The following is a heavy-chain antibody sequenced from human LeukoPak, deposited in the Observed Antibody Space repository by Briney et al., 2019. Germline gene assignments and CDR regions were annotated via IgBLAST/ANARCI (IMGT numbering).Heavy chain of an antibody. D-gene: IGHD6-19*01. CDR1: GFPFSSYG. J-gene: IGHJ5*02. CDR2: ISGSAGST. Sequence: GGSLRLSCAASGFPFSSYGMSWVRQAPGKGLEWDSAISGSAGSTYYADSVKGRFTISRDNSKNTLYLQMNSLRAEDTAVYYCAKERPISVAGPRWFDPWGQGTLVTVSS. CDR3: AKERPISVAGPRWFDP. V-gene: IGHV3-23*01.